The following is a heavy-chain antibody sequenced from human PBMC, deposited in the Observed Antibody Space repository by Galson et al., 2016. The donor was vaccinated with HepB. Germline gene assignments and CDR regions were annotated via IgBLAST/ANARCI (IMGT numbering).Heavy chain of an antibody. CDR2: IIPIIDTS. CDR3: AGSATVTWRGSYFDF. Sequence: SVKVSCKASGVTFNSYTISWVRQAPGQGLEWMGGIIPIIDTSTYAQKFQGRVTITADKSTNTAYVELINLRSDDTAVYYCAGSATVTWRGSYFDFWGQGTLVTVSS. J-gene: IGHJ4*02. CDR1: GVTFNSYT. V-gene: IGHV1-69*06. D-gene: IGHD4-17*01.